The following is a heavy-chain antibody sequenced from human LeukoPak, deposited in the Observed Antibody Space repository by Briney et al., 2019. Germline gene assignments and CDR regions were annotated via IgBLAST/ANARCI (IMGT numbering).Heavy chain of an antibody. Sequence: GGSLRLSCAASGFTFSHYWMTWVRQARRKGLEWVANIKQDGSEQYYVDSVKGRFTISRDNAKNSLYLQMNSLRVEDTAVYYCARDRCSSTSCFYDYWGQGTLVTVSS. V-gene: IGHV3-7*01. D-gene: IGHD2-2*01. J-gene: IGHJ4*02. CDR3: ARDRCSSTSCFYDY. CDR1: GFTFSHYW. CDR2: IKQDGSEQ.